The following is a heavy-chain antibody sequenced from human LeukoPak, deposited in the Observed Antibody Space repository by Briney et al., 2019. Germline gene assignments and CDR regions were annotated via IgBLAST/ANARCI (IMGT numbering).Heavy chain of an antibody. CDR2: ISGSGGST. V-gene: IGHV3-23*01. J-gene: IGHJ4*02. CDR3: AKDLNTIFGEVIIPGDY. D-gene: IGHD3-3*01. CDR1: GFTFSRHA. Sequence: GGSLRLSCAASGFTFSRHAMSWVRQAPGKGLEWVSAISGSGGSTCYADSVKGRFTISRDNSKNTLYLQMNSLRVEDTAVYYCAKDLNTIFGEVIIPGDYWGQGTLVTVSS.